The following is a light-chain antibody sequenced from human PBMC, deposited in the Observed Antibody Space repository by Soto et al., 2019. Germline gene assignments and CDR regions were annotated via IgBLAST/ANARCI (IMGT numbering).Light chain of an antibody. CDR1: QSVGRRY. CDR2: GVS. CDR3: QHRSDWPIT. Sequence: IVLSQSPGTPSLSPGERATLSCRASQSVGRRYLAWYQQKPGQAPRLLISGVSKRATGIPDRFSGSGSGTDFTLTISSLEPEDFAIYYCQHRSDWPITFGQGTRLAI. V-gene: IGKV3D-20*02. J-gene: IGKJ5*01.